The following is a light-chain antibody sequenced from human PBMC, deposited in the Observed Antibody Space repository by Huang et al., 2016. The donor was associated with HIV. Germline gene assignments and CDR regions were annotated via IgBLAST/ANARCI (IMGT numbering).Light chain of an antibody. CDR2: DAP. Sequence: DIQMTQSPSTLSASVGDRITITCRASQTINRRLAWYQQKPGKAPKVLIFDAPSLESGVPPRFSGSGSGTEFTLTISNLQPDNFATYYCQQYESYPYTFGQGTKLQIK. CDR1: QTINRR. V-gene: IGKV1-5*01. J-gene: IGKJ2*01. CDR3: QQYESYPYT.